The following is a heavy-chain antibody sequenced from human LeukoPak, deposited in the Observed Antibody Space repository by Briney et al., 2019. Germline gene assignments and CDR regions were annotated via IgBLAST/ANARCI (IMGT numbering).Heavy chain of an antibody. D-gene: IGHD3-9*01. Sequence: SETLSLTCTVSTGSIRGDGYYWSWIRQHPGKGLEWLEHINSNGETHYNPSLKSRLTISVDTSKSQFSLELSSATAADTAVYYCARADLAGYQEDFDFWGQGALVTVSS. CDR3: ARADLAGYQEDFDF. V-gene: IGHV4-31*03. CDR2: INSNGET. J-gene: IGHJ4*02. CDR1: TGSIRGDGYY.